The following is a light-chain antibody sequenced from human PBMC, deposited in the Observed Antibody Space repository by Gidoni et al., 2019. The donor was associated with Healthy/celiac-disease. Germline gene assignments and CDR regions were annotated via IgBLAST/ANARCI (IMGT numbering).Light chain of an antibody. V-gene: IGKV1-39*01. J-gene: IGKJ3*01. CDR1: QSIRSY. CDR3: QQSYSTLFT. Sequence: DIQMTQSPSSLSASVGDRVTITCRASQSIRSYLNWYQQKPGKAPKLLIYAASSLQSGVPSRFSGSGSGTEFTRTISSLQPEDFATYYCQQSYSTLFTFGPXTKVDIK. CDR2: AAS.